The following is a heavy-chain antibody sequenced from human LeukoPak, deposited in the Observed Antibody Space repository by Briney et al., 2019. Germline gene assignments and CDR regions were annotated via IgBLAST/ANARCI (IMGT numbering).Heavy chain of an antibody. D-gene: IGHD6-13*01. J-gene: IGHJ4*02. Sequence: PGGSLRLSCATSGFTFSSYWMTWVRQAPGKGLEWVANIKQDGSEKDYVDSVKGRFTISRDNAKNSLYLQMNSLRAEDTAVYYCARAFSGSSSWYQPLGYWGQGTLVTVSS. CDR1: GFTFSSYW. CDR2: IKQDGSEK. CDR3: ARAFSGSSSWYQPLGY. V-gene: IGHV3-7*03.